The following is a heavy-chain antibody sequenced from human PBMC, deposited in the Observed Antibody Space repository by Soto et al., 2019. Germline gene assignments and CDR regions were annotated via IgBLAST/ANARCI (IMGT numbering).Heavy chain of an antibody. CDR2: IYYSGST. D-gene: IGHD3-16*01. J-gene: IGHJ4*02. Sequence: SETLSLTCTVSGGSISSSSYYWGWIRQPPGKGLEWIGSIYYSGSTYYNPSLKSRVTISVDTSKNQFSLKLSSVTAAATAVYYCARLPKTLLGGGNMDYWGQGTLVTVSS. CDR1: GGSISSSSYY. V-gene: IGHV4-39*01. CDR3: ARLPKTLLGGGNMDY.